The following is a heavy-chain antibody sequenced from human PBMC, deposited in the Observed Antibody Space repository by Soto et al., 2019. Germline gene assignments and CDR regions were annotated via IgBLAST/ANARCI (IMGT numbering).Heavy chain of an antibody. CDR2: IIPIFGTA. CDR3: ARAVRYFDWLLSYFDY. D-gene: IGHD3-9*01. J-gene: IGHJ4*02. Sequence: SVKVSCKASGGTFSSYAISWVRQAPGQGLEWMGGIIPIFGTANYAQKFQGRVAITADKSTSTAYMELSSLRSEDTAVYYCARAVRYFDWLLSYFDYWGQGTLVTVSS. CDR1: GGTFSSYA. V-gene: IGHV1-69*06.